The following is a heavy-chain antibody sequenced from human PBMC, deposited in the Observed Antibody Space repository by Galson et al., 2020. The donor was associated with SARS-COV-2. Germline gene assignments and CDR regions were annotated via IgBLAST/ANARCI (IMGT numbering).Heavy chain of an antibody. CDR3: ARRRDDYNWGLYYLDH. CDR1: GYTFANHW. D-gene: IGHD3-16*01. J-gene: IGHJ4*02. Sequence: GESLKISCRGSGYTFANHWIAWVRQMPGKGLEWIGIIYPGDSQTAYSPSFQGQVTISADESTSTAYLQWRSLKASDTAIYYCARRRDDYNWGLYYLDHWGQGTLATVSS. V-gene: IGHV5-51*01. CDR2: IYPGDSQT.